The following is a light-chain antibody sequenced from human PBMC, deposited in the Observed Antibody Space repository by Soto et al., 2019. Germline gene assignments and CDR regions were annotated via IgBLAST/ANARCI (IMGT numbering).Light chain of an antibody. CDR1: SSDVGGYNY. CDR3: CSDAGSNNWV. V-gene: IGLV2-8*01. Sequence: QSALTQPPSASGSPGQSVTISCTGTSSDVGGYNYVSWYQQHPGKAPKLMIYEVSKRPSGVPDRFSGSNSDNMASLTVSGLQAEDEADYYCCSDAGSNNWVFGGGTKLTVL. CDR2: EVS. J-gene: IGLJ3*02.